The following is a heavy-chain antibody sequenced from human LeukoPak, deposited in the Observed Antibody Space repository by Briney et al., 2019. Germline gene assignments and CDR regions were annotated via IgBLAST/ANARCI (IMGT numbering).Heavy chain of an antibody. D-gene: IGHD4-17*01. J-gene: IGHJ4*02. Sequence: GGSLRLSCAASGFTFSTYAMHWVRQAPGKGLEYVSAISSDGDSTYYANSVKGRFTISRDNSKNTLYLQMGSLRAEDMAVYYCARSEQQDFGDYEFDYWGQGTPVTVSS. V-gene: IGHV3-64*01. CDR3: ARSEQQDFGDYEFDY. CDR2: ISSDGDST. CDR1: GFTFSTYA.